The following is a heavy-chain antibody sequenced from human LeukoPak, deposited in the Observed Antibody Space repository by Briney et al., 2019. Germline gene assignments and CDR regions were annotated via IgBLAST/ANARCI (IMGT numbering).Heavy chain of an antibody. CDR1: GFTFSTYW. J-gene: IGHJ4*02. CDR3: AIAAGWEQPY. V-gene: IGHV3-7*01. Sequence: QPRRSRRLSGAASGFTFSTYWMSWVGQAPGKGLEWVANIYQVGSATNYVDSGKGRFNGSRDNAKNTVLLQMSSLRTEDTAVDYGAIAAGWEQPYWGQGTLVTVSS. CDR2: IYQVGSAT. D-gene: IGHD1-26*01.